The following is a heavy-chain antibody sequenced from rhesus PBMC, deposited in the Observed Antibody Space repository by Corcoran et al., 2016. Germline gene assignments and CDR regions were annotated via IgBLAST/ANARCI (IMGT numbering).Heavy chain of an antibody. Sequence: EVQLAESGGGLVQPGGSLRLSCEASGFTFSGYEMHWVRQAPGTGLESISIIAGDTSYSYYADSVKGRFTISRDNAKNSLSLQMNSLRAEDTAVYYCAGCSGIYCYAEYGLDSWGQGVVVTVSS. V-gene: IGHV3-115*02. D-gene: IGHD2-27*01. CDR3: AGCSGIYCYAEYGLDS. CDR2: IAGDTSYS. CDR1: GFTFSGYE. J-gene: IGHJ6*01.